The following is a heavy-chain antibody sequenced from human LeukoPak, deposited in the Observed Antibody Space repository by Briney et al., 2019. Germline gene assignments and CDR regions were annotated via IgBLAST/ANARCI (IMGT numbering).Heavy chain of an antibody. CDR3: ARGGPYCSGGSCYWTD. V-gene: IGHV4-34*01. J-gene: IGHJ4*02. CDR1: GGSSSGYY. CDR2: INHSGST. D-gene: IGHD2-15*01. Sequence: SETLSLTCAVYGGSSSGYYWSWIRQPPGKGLEWIGEINHSGSTNYNPSLKSRVTISVDTSKNQFSLKLSSVTAADTAVYYCARGGPYCSGGSCYWTDWGQGTLVTVSS.